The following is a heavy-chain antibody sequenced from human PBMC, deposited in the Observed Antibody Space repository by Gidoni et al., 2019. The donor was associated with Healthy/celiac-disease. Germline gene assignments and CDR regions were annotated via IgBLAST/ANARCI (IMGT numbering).Heavy chain of an antibody. V-gene: IGHV1-46*01. CDR2: INPSGGST. CDR3: ARGYSVDYYGSGSYWDY. CDR1: GYPSTSNY. Sequence: QVQLVQSGAEVKKPGASVKVSCKASGYPSTSNYMHWVRQAPGQGLEWMGIINPSGGSTSYAQKFQGRVTMTRDTSTSTVYMELSSLRSEDTAVYYCARGYSVDYYGSGSYWDYWGQGTLVTVSS. J-gene: IGHJ4*02. D-gene: IGHD3-10*01.